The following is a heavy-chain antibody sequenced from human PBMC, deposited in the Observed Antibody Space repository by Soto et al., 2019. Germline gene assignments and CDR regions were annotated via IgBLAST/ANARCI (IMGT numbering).Heavy chain of an antibody. D-gene: IGHD6-19*01. Sequence: QVQLQQWGAGLLKPSETLSLTCAVYGGSFSGYSWTWIRQTPGKGLEWLGEINHSGSTKYNPSLKCRVTISVDMSKNLLFLNLSSVTAADTAAYYCATRPLPYRGGWFNWGQGTLITVSS. CDR1: GGSFSGYS. CDR3: ATRPLPYRGGWFN. J-gene: IGHJ4*02. CDR2: INHSGST. V-gene: IGHV4-34*01.